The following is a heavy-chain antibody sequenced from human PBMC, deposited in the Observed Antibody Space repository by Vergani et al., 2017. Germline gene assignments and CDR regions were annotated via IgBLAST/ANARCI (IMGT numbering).Heavy chain of an antibody. CDR2: IGKDGINT. V-gene: IGHV3-30*02. CDR1: GFTFSNFG. Sequence: QVQLVESAGGVVQPGGSLRLSCAASGFTFSNFGMHWVRQAPGKGLEWVAYIGKDGINTRYRDAVKGRFTDSRDNSKDLLYLQMDSLRSEDTARYYWSKYLGDSTDGLPDSWGPGTLVIVSS. D-gene: IGHD2-21*02. J-gene: IGHJ4*02. CDR3: SKYLGDSTDGLPDS.